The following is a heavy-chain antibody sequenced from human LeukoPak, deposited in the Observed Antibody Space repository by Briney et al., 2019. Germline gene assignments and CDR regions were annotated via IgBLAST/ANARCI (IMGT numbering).Heavy chain of an antibody. D-gene: IGHD3-16*02. CDR3: ARTMITFGGVIVIDY. CDR1: GGSISSSNW. V-gene: IGHV4-4*02. Sequence: SETLSLTCAVSGGSISSSNWWSWVRQPPGKGLEWIGEIYHSGSTNYNPSLKSRVTISVDKSKNQFSLKLSSVTAADTAVYYCARTMITFGGVIVIDYWGQGTLVTVSS. J-gene: IGHJ4*02. CDR2: IYHSGST.